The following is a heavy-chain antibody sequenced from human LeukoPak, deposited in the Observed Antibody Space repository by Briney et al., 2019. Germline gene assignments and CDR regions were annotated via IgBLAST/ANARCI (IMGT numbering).Heavy chain of an antibody. Sequence: GGSLRLSCAASGFTFSSYGMHWVRQAPGKGLEWVAVISYDGSNKYYADSVKGRFTISRDSSKNTMYLQMNSLRIEDTAVYYCTREGMGTSFSAWFHPWGQGTLVTVSS. CDR2: ISYDGSNK. D-gene: IGHD1-7*01. CDR1: GFTFSSYG. CDR3: TREGMGTSFSAWFHP. J-gene: IGHJ5*01. V-gene: IGHV3-30*03.